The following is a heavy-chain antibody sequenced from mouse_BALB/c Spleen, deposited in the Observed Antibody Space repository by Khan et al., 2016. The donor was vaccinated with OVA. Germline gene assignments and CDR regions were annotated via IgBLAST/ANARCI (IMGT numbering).Heavy chain of an antibody. CDR3: ARDGSRYNYAVDY. CDR2: ISYSGSI. CDR1: GYSITSDYA. J-gene: IGHJ4*01. V-gene: IGHV3-2*02. D-gene: IGHD2-3*01. Sequence: EVQLQESGPGLVKPSQSLSLTCTVTGYSITSDYAWNWIRQFPGNKLEWMGYISYSGSINYNPALKSRISITRDPSKNQFFLQLNSVTTEDTATYYCARDGSRYNYAVDYWGQGTSVTVSS.